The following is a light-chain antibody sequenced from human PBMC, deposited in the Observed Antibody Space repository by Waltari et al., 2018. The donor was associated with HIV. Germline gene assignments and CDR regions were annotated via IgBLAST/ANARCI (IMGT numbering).Light chain of an antibody. CDR2: SVS. J-gene: IGKJ4*01. CDR1: QSIGTY. CDR3: QQSYSTLT. V-gene: IGKV1-39*01. Sequence: QSPSSLSASVGDTVTITCRASQSIGTYLNWYQQRPGKAPELLMHSVSSLQTGVPSRFSGSGSGTDFSLTITSLQPEDFATYYCQQSYSTLTFGGGTKVEIK.